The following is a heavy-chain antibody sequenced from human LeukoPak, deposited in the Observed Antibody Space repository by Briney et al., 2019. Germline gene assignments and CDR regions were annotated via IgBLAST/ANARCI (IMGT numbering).Heavy chain of an antibody. CDR2: ISGSGGST. Sequence: GGSLRLSCAASGFTFSSYAMSWVRQAPGKGLEWVSAISGSGGSTYYADSVKGRFTISRDNSMHTLYLQMNSLRAEDTAVYYCATSDYYDSSGHPSSFDDWGQGTLVTVSS. J-gene: IGHJ4*02. V-gene: IGHV3-23*01. CDR1: GFTFSSYA. D-gene: IGHD3-22*01. CDR3: ATSDYYDSSGHPSSFDD.